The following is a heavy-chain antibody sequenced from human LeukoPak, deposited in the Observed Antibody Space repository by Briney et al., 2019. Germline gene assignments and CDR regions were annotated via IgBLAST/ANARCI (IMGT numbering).Heavy chain of an antibody. V-gene: IGHV1-46*01. CDR2: INPSGGST. Sequence: ASVKVSCKASGYTFTSYYMHWVRQAPGQGLERMGIINPSGGSTSYAQKFQGRVTMTRDTSTSTVYMELSSLRSEDTAVYYCARDLSLMGTTDAIDIWGQGTMVTVSS. CDR1: GYTFTSYY. D-gene: IGHD1-7*01. CDR3: ARDLSLMGTTDAIDI. J-gene: IGHJ3*02.